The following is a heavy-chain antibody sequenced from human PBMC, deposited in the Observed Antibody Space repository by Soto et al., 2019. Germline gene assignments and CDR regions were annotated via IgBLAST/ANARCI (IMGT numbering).Heavy chain of an antibody. Sequence: SVKVSCKSSGGTFSSYEVNWVRQAPGQGLEWVGGVIPIFGTTKYAPKFQGRIAISADQSTTMSYIELSSLRSEGTAVYFCATTGDGYNFDFWGQGTPVTVSS. CDR1: GGTFSSYE. D-gene: IGHD5-12*01. V-gene: IGHV1-69*13. CDR3: ATTGDGYNFDF. J-gene: IGHJ4*02. CDR2: VIPIFGTT.